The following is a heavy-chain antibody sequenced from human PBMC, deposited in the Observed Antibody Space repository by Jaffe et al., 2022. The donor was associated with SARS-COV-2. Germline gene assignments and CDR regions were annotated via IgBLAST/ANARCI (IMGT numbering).Heavy chain of an antibody. CDR3: AKARYVQPAGNFIIPAPIDY. J-gene: IGHJ4*02. CDR1: GFTFSSYA. D-gene: IGHD6-19*01. Sequence: EVQLVESGGGLVQPGGSLRLSCAASGFTFSSYAMSWVRQAPGKGLEWVSAISGSGGSTYYADSVKGRFTISRDNSKNTLYLQMNSLRAEDTAVYYCAKARYVQPAGNFIIPAPIDYWGQGTLVTVSS. CDR2: ISGSGGST. V-gene: IGHV3-23*04.